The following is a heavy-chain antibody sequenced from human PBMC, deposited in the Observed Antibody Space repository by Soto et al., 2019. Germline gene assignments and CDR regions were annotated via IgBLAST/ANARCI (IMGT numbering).Heavy chain of an antibody. CDR3: AKVITMVRGVIVTGFDY. V-gene: IGHV3-23*01. D-gene: IGHD3-10*01. CDR1: GFTFSSYA. Sequence: EVQLLESGGGLVQPGGSLRLSCAASGFTFSSYAMSWVRQAPGRGLGWVSAITYSGGSTYYADSVKGRFTISRDNSKNTLFVQMNSLRAEDTAVYYCAKVITMVRGVIVTGFDYWGQGTLVTVSS. J-gene: IGHJ4*02. CDR2: ITYSGGST.